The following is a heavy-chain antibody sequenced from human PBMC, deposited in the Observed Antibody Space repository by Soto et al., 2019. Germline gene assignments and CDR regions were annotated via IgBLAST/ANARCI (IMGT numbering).Heavy chain of an antibody. D-gene: IGHD6-13*01. V-gene: IGHV1-3*01. Sequence: EASVKVSCKASGYTFTSYAMHWVRQAPGQRLEWMGWINAGNGNTKYSQKFQGRVTITRDTSASTAYMELSSLRSEDTAVYYCAREAAAVHFDYWGQGTLVTVSS. CDR1: GYTFTSYA. CDR2: INAGNGNT. J-gene: IGHJ4*02. CDR3: AREAAAVHFDY.